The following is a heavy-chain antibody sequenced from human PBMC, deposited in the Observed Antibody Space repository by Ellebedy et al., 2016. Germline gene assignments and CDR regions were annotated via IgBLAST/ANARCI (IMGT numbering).Heavy chain of an antibody. CDR1: GLSFSSYA. CDR3: AKSIMTTFGGVLVPPSFDY. Sequence: GESLKISCVASGLSFSSYAMNWVRQAPGKGLEWVSSISSSSIYIYYADSMTGRFTISRDNAKKSLYLQMNSLRTEDTTVYYCAKSIMTTFGGVLVPPSFDYWGQGTLVTVSS. CDR2: ISSSSIYI. V-gene: IGHV3-21*01. J-gene: IGHJ4*02. D-gene: IGHD3-16*01.